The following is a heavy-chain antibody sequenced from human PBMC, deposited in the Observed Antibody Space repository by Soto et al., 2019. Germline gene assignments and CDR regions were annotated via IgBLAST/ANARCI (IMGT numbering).Heavy chain of an antibody. V-gene: IGHV4-30-2*01. CDR1: GDSISNGGYS. D-gene: IGHD2-2*01. Sequence: SETLSLTCAVSGDSISNGGYSWSWIRQPPGKGLEWIGYIYHSGSASYNPSLKSRVTISVDGSKNHFSLQLSSVTAADTAVYFCARGRLLPAVNFDYWGQGTLVTVSS. CDR3: ARGRLLPAVNFDY. J-gene: IGHJ4*02. CDR2: IYHSGSA.